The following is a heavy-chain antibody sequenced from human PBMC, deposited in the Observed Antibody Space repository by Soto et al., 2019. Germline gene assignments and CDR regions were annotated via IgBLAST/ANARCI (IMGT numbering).Heavy chain of an antibody. CDR3: ARGLLGAIDY. Sequence: EVQLVASGGALVPPGGSLRLSCAASGFTFSYYDMHWVRQAEGKGLEWVAAIGTSDDTYYADSVQGRFSISREDAKDSLYLQMSSLRAEDTAVYYCARGLLGAIDYWGQGTLVTVSS. CDR2: IGTSDDT. J-gene: IGHJ4*02. D-gene: IGHD3-16*01. V-gene: IGHV3-13*01. CDR1: GFTFSYYD.